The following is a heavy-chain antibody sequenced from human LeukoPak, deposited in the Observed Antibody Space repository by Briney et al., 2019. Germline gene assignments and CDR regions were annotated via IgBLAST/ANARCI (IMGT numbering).Heavy chain of an antibody. Sequence: ASVKVSCKASGYTFTSYYMHWVRQAPGQGLEWMGGNIPIFGTANYAQKFQGRVTITADESTSTAYMELSSLRSEDTTVYYCARDRKNDYVFGFNAFDIWGQGTMVTVSS. D-gene: IGHD3-16*01. V-gene: IGHV1-69*01. J-gene: IGHJ3*02. CDR3: ARDRKNDYVFGFNAFDI. CDR2: NIPIFGTA. CDR1: GYTFTSYY.